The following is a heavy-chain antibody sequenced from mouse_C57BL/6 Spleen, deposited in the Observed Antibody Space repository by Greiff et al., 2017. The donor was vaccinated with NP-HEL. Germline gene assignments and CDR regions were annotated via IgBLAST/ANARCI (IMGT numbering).Heavy chain of an antibody. D-gene: IGHD1-1*01. Sequence: EVQRVESGGGLVKPGGSLKLSCAASGFTFSSYTMSWVRQTPEKRLEWVATISGGGGNTYYPDSVKGRFTISRDNAKNTLYLQMSSLRSEDTALYYCARQHYYGRCFDYWGQGTTLTVSS. CDR3: ARQHYYGRCFDY. J-gene: IGHJ2*01. CDR1: GFTFSSYT. V-gene: IGHV5-9*01. CDR2: ISGGGGNT.